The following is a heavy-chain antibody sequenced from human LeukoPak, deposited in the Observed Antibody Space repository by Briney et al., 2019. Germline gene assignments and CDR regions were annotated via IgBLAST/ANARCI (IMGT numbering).Heavy chain of an antibody. J-gene: IGHJ6*03. CDR3: ARDHRDYYYMDV. D-gene: IGHD3-10*01. Sequence: ASVKVSCKVSGYTLTELSMHWVRQAPGKGLEWMGGFDPEDGETIYAQKFQGRVTMTEDTSTDTAYMELSSLRSEDTAVYYCARDHRDYYYMDVWGKGTTVTVSS. V-gene: IGHV1-24*01. CDR2: FDPEDGET. CDR1: GYTLTELS.